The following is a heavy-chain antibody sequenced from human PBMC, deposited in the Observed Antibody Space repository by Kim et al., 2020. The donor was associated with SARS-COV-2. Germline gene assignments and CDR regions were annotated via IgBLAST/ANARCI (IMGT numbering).Heavy chain of an antibody. D-gene: IGHD6-19*01. J-gene: IGHJ4*02. CDR3: AKVLWSSGWTGDY. Sequence: YADSVKGRFTISRDNSKNTLYLQMNSLRAEDTAVYYCAKVLWSSGWTGDYWGQGTLVTVSS. V-gene: IGHV3-23*01.